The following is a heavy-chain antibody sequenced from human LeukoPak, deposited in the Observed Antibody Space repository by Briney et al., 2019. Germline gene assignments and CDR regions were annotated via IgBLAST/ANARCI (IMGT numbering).Heavy chain of an antibody. V-gene: IGHV1-2*02. CDR3: ARVPPAGGVRGLIPFFDS. CDR2: INPNSGGT. J-gene: IGHJ4*02. Sequence: ASVKVSCKASGYTFTGYYMHWVRQAPGQGLEWMGWINPNSGGTNYAQKFQGRVTMTRDTPISTAYMELSRLRSDDTAVYYCARVPPAGGVRGLIPFFDSWGQGTPVTVSS. CDR1: GYTFTGYY. D-gene: IGHD3-10*02.